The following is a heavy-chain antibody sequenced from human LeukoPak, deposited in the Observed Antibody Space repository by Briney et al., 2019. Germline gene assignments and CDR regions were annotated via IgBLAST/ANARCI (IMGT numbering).Heavy chain of an antibody. J-gene: IGHJ4*02. CDR3: AKFLRTVTTYFDY. CDR2: ISGHGGNS. Sequence: GGSLRLSCAASRFTFGSYGMTWVRQAPGKGLEWVSSISGHGGNSYYADSVKGRFTISRDNSKNTLYLQMNSLRGEDTAVYYCAKFLRTVTTYFDYWGQGTLVTVSS. CDR1: RFTFGSYG. D-gene: IGHD4-17*01. V-gene: IGHV3-23*01.